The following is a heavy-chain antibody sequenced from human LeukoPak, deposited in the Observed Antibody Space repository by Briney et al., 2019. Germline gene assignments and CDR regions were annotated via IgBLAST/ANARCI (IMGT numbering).Heavy chain of an antibody. D-gene: IGHD2-8*01. J-gene: IGHJ6*03. CDR1: GGTFSSYA. Sequence: SVKVSCKASGGTFSSYAISWVRQAPGQGLEWMGGIIPIFGTANYAQKFQGRVTITADESTSTAYMELSSLRSEDTAVYYCAKNLLMVYAIRPYYYYYYYMDVWGKGTTVTVSS. CDR3: AKNLLMVYAIRPYYYYYYYMDV. V-gene: IGHV1-69*13. CDR2: IIPIFGTA.